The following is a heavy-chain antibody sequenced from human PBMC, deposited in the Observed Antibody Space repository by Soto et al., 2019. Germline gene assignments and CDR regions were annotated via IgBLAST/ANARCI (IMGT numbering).Heavy chain of an antibody. CDR2: INHGGRT. J-gene: IGHJ5*02. CDR1: GGSLSGYY. CDR3: ARSNWFGP. Sequence: SETLSLTCAVYGGSLSGYYWSWIRQSPGKGLEWIGEINHGGRTNYNPSLKSRVTISVDTSKNQFSLKLSSMTAADTAVYYCARSNWFGPWGRGTLVTVSS. V-gene: IGHV4-34*01.